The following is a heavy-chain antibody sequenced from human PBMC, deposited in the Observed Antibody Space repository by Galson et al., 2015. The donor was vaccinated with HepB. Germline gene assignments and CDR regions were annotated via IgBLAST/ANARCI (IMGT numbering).Heavy chain of an antibody. CDR3: AKKSSSDWYGYDFDC. D-gene: IGHD6-19*01. CDR1: GFTFSDYY. J-gene: IGHJ4*02. CDR2: ISASTIYT. V-gene: IGHV3-11*03. Sequence: SLRLSCAASGFTFSDYYMSWIRQAPGKGLEWLSYISASTIYTNYADSVKGRFTISRDSSRNTVSLQMNVLRADDTAVYYCAKKSSSDWYGYDFDCWGLGTLVTVSS.